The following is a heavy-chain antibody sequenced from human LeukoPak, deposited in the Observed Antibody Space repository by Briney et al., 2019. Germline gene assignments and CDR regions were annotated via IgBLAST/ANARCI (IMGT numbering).Heavy chain of an antibody. CDR3: AREDSGYDYSPFYY. Sequence: SETLSLTCTVSGGSISNYYWSWIRQPPGKGLEWIGYVYHTGSTSYNPSLKSRVVMSVETSQNQFSLKVRSVTAADTAVYYCAREDSGYDYSPFYYWGQGILVTVSS. D-gene: IGHD5-12*01. J-gene: IGHJ4*02. V-gene: IGHV4-59*01. CDR1: GGSISNYY. CDR2: VYHTGST.